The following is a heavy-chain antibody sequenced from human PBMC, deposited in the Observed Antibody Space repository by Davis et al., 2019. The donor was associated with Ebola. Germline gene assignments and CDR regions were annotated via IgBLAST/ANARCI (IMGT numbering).Heavy chain of an antibody. CDR2: INSDGSST. J-gene: IGHJ4*02. Sequence: GESLKISCAASGFTFSSYWMHWVRQAPGKGLVWVSRINSDGSSTSYADSVKGRFTISRDNAKNSLYLQMNSLRDEDTAVYYCARDPPYGDYPPFDYWGQGTLVTVSS. D-gene: IGHD4-17*01. CDR1: GFTFSSYW. V-gene: IGHV3-74*01. CDR3: ARDPPYGDYPPFDY.